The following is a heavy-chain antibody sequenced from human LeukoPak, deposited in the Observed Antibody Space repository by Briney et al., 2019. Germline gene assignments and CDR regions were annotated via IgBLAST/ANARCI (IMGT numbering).Heavy chain of an antibody. CDR3: ARGHRSSWYSYFDF. Sequence: PSETLSLTCSASGGSFSTSSWSWIRQSAGKGLEWIGRIHSTGTSSYNPSLRSRVSMSIDTSKNQLSLNMRSVSAADTALYYCARGHRSSWYSYFDFWGQGILVTVSS. D-gene: IGHD6-13*01. CDR1: GGSFSTSS. J-gene: IGHJ4*02. V-gene: IGHV4-4*07. CDR2: IHSTGTS.